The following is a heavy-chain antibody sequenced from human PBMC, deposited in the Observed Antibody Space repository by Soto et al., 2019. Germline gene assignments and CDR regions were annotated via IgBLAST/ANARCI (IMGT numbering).Heavy chain of an antibody. D-gene: IGHD3-3*01. J-gene: IGHJ4*02. V-gene: IGHV4-34*01. CDR2: INHSGST. Sequence: SETLSLTCAVFGGSFSDYYWNWVRQPPGKGLEWIGEINHSGSTNYNASLKSRVTMSVDTSKNQFSLKVTSVTAADTAVYYCARGGPTTSYYFSVWGQGTQVTVSS. CDR1: GGSFSDYY. CDR3: ARGGPTTSYYFSV.